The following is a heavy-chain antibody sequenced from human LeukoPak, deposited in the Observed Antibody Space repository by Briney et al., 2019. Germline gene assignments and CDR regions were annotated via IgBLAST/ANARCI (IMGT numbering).Heavy chain of an antibody. CDR3: AAELYGVYTDCCTFHI. V-gene: IGHV1-69*04. J-gene: IGHJ3*02. Sequence: SVKVSCKASGGTFSSYAISWVRQAPGQGLEWMGRIIPILGIANYAQKFQGRVTITADKSTSTAYMELSSLRSEDTAVYYCAAELYGVYTDCCTFHIWGQGTTVTVSS. CDR2: IIPILGIA. CDR1: GGTFSSYA. D-gene: IGHD4-17*01.